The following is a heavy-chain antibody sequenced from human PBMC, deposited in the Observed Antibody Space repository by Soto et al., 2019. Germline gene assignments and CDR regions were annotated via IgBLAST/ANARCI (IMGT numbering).Heavy chain of an antibody. V-gene: IGHV1-69*13. Sequence: ASVKVSCPDSGYPFASYGSSWVRQAPGQGLEWMGWISPIFGTANYAQKFQGRVTITADESTSTAYTELSSLRSEDTAVYYCARDQDDILTTLPSASWGQGTLVTVSS. D-gene: IGHD3-9*01. J-gene: IGHJ4*02. CDR2: ISPIFGTA. CDR3: ARDQDDILTTLPSAS. CDR1: GYPFASYG.